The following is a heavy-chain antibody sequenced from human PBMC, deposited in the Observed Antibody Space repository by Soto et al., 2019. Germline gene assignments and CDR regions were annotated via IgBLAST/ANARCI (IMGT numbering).Heavy chain of an antibody. CDR2: MFYSGIT. V-gene: IGHV4-59*13. CDR3: ARGYDGSHHIPHAISTRRTTDL. J-gene: IGHJ2*01. D-gene: IGHD2-8*01. CDR1: GDSITSSY. Sequence: PSETLSLTCTVSGDSITSSYWSWIRQPPGKGLDYIGYMFYSGITNSNPSLTSRVTMSVDTSKNQFSLRLSSVTAADTAVYYCARGYDGSHHIPHAISTRRTTDL.